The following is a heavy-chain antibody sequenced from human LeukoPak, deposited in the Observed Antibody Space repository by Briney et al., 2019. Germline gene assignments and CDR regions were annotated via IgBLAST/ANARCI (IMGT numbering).Heavy chain of an antibody. CDR1: GCTFRGSA. V-gene: IGHV3-23*01. CDR3: GRDLHNGIYIKDDWYYYGMDV. D-gene: IGHD3-9*01. CDR2: ISGSGGST. Sequence: RGSLRPSCADSGCTFRGSAMNWGRQAPGKGLEWVSGISGSGGSTYYADSVKGRFTISRDNSKNTLYLQMNSLRGEDTAVYYCGRDLHNGIYIKDDWYYYGMDVWVQGTTVTVSS. J-gene: IGHJ6*02.